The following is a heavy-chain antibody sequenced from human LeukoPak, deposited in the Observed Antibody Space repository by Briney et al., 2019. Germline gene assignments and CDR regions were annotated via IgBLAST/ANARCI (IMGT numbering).Heavy chain of an antibody. J-gene: IGHJ5*02. CDR2: IYHSGST. CDR3: ARVGYCSSTSCYAGWFDP. CDR1: GGSISSGGYS. Sequence: SETLSLTCAVSGGSISSGGYSWSWIRQPPGKGLEWIGYIYHSGSTYYNPSLKSRVTISVDRSKNQFSLKLSSVTAADTAVYYCARVGYCSSTSCYAGWFDPWGQGTLVTVSS. D-gene: IGHD2-2*01. V-gene: IGHV4-30-2*01.